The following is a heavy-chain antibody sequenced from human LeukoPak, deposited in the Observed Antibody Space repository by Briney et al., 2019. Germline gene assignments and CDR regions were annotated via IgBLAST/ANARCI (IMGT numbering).Heavy chain of an antibody. CDR3: ARQPLRGPVSGEDY. D-gene: IGHD1-14*01. J-gene: IGHJ4*02. CDR1: GGSISSSSYY. CDR2: IYYSGST. V-gene: IGHV4-39*01. Sequence: SETLSLTCTVSGGSISSSSYYWGWIRQPPGKGLEWIGSIYYSGSTYYNPSLKSRVTISVDTSKNQFSLKLSSVTAADTAVHYCARQPLRGPVSGEDYWGQGTLVTVSS.